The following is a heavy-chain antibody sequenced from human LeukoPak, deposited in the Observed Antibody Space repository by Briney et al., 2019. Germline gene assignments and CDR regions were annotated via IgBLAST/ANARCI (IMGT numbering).Heavy chain of an antibody. V-gene: IGHV4-59*08. CDR2: IYYSGST. CDR3: ATGRWGSSWYRGFDP. D-gene: IGHD6-13*01. J-gene: IGHJ5*02. CDR1: GGSISSHY. Sequence: PSETLSLTCTVSGGSISSHYWSWIRQPPGKGLEWIGYIYYSGSTNYNPSLKSRVTISVDTSKNQFSLKLSSVTAADTAVYYCATGRWGSSWYRGFDPWGQGTLVTVSS.